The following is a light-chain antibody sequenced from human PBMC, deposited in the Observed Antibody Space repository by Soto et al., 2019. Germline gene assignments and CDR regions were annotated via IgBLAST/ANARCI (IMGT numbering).Light chain of an antibody. V-gene: IGKV3-20*01. J-gene: IGKJ5*01. CDR3: QQYGSSPPIT. CDR1: HSVTSY. CDR2: GAS. Sequence: VLTQSPDTLAVSPGEVAALSCCASHSVTSYLAWYQQRPGQAPRLLIYGASSRATGIPDRLSGSGSGIDFTHTINRLEPEDFAVYYCQQYGSSPPITFGPGTRLEIK.